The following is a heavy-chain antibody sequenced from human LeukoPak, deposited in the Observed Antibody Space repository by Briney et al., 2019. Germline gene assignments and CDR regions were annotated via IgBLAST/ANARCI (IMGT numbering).Heavy chain of an antibody. CDR2: IYHSGTS. D-gene: IGHD2-15*01. CDR1: GYSISSGHY. J-gene: IGHJ4*02. Sequence: SETLSLTCTVSGYSISSGHYWDWIRQPPGKGLEWIGSIYHSGTSYYNPSLKSRVSISVDTSKNQFSLKLNSVTAADTAVYYCARHAWSGSDYLDYWGQGMLVTVSS. V-gene: IGHV4-38-2*02. CDR3: ARHAWSGSDYLDY.